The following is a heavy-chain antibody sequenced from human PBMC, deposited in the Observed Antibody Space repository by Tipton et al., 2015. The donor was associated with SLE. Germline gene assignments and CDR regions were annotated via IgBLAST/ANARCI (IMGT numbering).Heavy chain of an antibody. D-gene: IGHD2-8*01. J-gene: IGHJ4*02. CDR1: GFSVSNNY. CDR2: IRSNTHGGTT. Sequence: QLVQSGGGLVQPGGSLRLACAASGFSVSNNYISWVRQAPGKGLEWVGRIRSNTHGGTTDFAAAVNGRFTISRDDSKNMVYLQMDSLRTEDTALYYCTADNVHWGQGSLVTVSS. V-gene: IGHV3-15*05. CDR3: TADNVH.